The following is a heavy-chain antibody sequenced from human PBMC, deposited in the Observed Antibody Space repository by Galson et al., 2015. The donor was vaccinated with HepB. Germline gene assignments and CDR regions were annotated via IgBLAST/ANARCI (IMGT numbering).Heavy chain of an antibody. CDR2: INPNSGGT. CDR1: GYTFTGYY. Sequence: SVKVSCKASGYTFTGYYMHWARQAPGQGLEWMGRINPNSGGTNYAQKFQGRVTMTRDTSISTAYMELSRLRSDDTAVYYCAGNYYGSVGSLGIWGQGTMVTVSS. D-gene: IGHD3-10*01. CDR3: AGNYYGSVGSLGI. J-gene: IGHJ3*02. V-gene: IGHV1-2*06.